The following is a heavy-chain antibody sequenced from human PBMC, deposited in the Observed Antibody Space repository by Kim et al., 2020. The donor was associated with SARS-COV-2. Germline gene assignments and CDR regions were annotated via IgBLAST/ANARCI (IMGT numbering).Heavy chain of an antibody. J-gene: IGHJ5*02. D-gene: IGHD2-2*01. CDR2: IKQDGSEK. CDR1: GFIFSSSW. Sequence: GGSLRLSCTASGFIFSSSWMSWVRQAPGKGLEWVVNIKQDGSEKYYVDSVEDRFTISRDNAKNSLYLQMNSLRAEDTAVYYCAREGARGYCSTSTCLNRFDPWGQGTLVTVSS. CDR3: AREGARGYCSTSTCLNRFDP. V-gene: IGHV3-7*03.